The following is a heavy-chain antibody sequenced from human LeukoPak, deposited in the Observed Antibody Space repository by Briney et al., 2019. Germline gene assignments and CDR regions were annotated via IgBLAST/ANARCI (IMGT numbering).Heavy chain of an antibody. CDR2: ISSSSSYI. D-gene: IGHD6-13*01. J-gene: IGHJ4*02. CDR3: AREPRYSSSWYEFY. CDR1: GFTFSSYS. V-gene: IGHV3-21*01. Sequence: GGSLRLSCAASGFTFSSYSMNWVRQAPGKGLEWVSSISSSSSYIYYADSVKGRFTISRDNAKNPLYLQMNSLRAEDTAVYYCAREPRYSSSWYEFYWGQGTLVTVSS.